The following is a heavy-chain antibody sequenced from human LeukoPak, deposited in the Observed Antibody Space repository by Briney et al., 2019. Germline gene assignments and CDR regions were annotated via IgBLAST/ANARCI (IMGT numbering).Heavy chain of an antibody. CDR3: ARDQRVTGRPDIDY. CDR1: GVTFRNHW. CDR2: ISSDASTT. D-gene: IGHD6-6*01. J-gene: IGHJ4*02. Sequence: GGALRLSCAASGVTFRNHWMHWGRHTPGEGVGRVSRISSDASTTSYPHSVKGRFTISTDNAKNTLYLQMNNLRAEDTATYYCARDQRVTGRPDIDYWGQGTLVIVSS. V-gene: IGHV3-74*01.